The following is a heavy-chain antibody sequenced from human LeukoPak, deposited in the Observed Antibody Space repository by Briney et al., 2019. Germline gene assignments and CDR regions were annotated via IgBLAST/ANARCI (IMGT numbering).Heavy chain of an antibody. Sequence: PGGSLRLSCEASGFAFSFFAMSWLRQAPGKGLEWVSVIYSGGNTKYADSVKGRFTISRDNSKNTLYLQMNSLRAEDTAVYFCARGAITMVRGWEFDYWGQGTLVTVSS. CDR3: ARGAITMVRGWEFDY. V-gene: IGHV3-66*01. CDR2: IYSGGNT. CDR1: GFAFSFFA. J-gene: IGHJ4*02. D-gene: IGHD3-10*01.